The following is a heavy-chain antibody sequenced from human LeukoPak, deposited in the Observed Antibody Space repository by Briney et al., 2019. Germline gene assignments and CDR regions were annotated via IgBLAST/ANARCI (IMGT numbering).Heavy chain of an antibody. CDR3: ARDPQGPFDPHDFWSGYTPARYGMDV. D-gene: IGHD3-3*01. CDR1: GYTFTGYY. V-gene: IGHV1-2*02. Sequence: GASVKVSCKASGYTFTGYYMHWVRQAPGQGLEWMGWINPNSCGTNYAQNFHGRVTMTRDTSISTAYIELSRLRSDDTAVYYCARDPQGPFDPHDFWSGYTPARYGMDVWGQGTTVTVSS. CDR2: INPNSCGT. J-gene: IGHJ6*02.